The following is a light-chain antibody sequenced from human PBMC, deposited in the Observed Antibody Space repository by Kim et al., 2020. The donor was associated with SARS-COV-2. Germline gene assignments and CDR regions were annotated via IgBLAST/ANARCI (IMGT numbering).Light chain of an antibody. CDR1: QSITSY. CDR3: QQSYTTLYT. CDR2: STS. V-gene: IGKV1-39*01. J-gene: IGKJ2*01. Sequence: DIQLTQSPSSLSASVGDRVTITCRASQSITSYLHWYQQKPRKAPKLLVYSTSSLQRGVPPRFSGSGSGTDFTLTITSLQPEDFATYYCQQSYTTLYTFGQGTKLEI.